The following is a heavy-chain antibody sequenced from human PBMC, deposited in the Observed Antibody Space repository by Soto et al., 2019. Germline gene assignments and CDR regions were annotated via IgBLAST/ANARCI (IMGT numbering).Heavy chain of an antibody. J-gene: IGHJ3*02. CDR1: GFTFSSYS. Sequence: EVQLVESGGGLVQPGGSLRLSCAASGFTFSSYSMNWVRQAPGKGLEWVSYISSSSSTIYYADSVKGRFTISRDNAKNSLYLQMNSLRAEDTAVYYCARDTGSGWYWGAFDIWGQGTMVTVSS. D-gene: IGHD6-19*01. CDR2: ISSSSSTI. CDR3: ARDTGSGWYWGAFDI. V-gene: IGHV3-48*01.